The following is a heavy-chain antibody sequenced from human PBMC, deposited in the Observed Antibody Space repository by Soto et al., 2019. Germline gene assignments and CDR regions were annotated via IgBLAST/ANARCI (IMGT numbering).Heavy chain of an antibody. Sequence: SVKVSCKTSGYTFTGYFVHWVRQAPGQGLEWMGWINPKSGDTNVAQKFQGRVTMTRDTSITTAYMDLDRLTSNDTAVYYCARETVAVGTRAFDIWGQGTVVTVSS. CDR2: INPKSGDT. V-gene: IGHV1-2*02. J-gene: IGHJ3*02. CDR3: ARETVAVGTRAFDI. D-gene: IGHD6-13*01. CDR1: GYTFTGYF.